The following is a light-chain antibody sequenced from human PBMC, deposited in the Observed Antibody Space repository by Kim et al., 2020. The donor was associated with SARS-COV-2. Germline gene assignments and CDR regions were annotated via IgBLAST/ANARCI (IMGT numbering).Light chain of an antibody. CDR2: SNN. CDR3: AAWDDSLNAL. V-gene: IGLV1-44*01. CDR1: RSNIGSNT. J-gene: IGLJ2*01. Sequence: PGHRVTISCSGSRSNIGSNTVNWYQQLPGTAPKLLIYSNNQRPSGVPDRFSGSKSGTSASLAISGLQSEDEADYYCAAWDDSLNALFGGGTQLTVL.